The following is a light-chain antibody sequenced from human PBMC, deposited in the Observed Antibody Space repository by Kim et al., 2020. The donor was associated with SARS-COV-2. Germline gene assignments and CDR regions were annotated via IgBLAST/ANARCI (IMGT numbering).Light chain of an antibody. J-gene: IGLJ1*01. Sequence: ALGQTVRITCQGDSLGRYYASWYQQKPGQAPVFVIYGKSNRPSGIPDRFSGSSSGNTASMTIAGAQAEDEADYYCNSRDSSRNSYVFENGTKVTVL. V-gene: IGLV3-19*01. CDR2: GKS. CDR1: SLGRYY. CDR3: NSRDSSRNSYV.